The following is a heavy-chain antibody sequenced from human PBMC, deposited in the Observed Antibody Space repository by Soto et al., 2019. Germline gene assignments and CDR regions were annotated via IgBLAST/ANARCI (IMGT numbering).Heavy chain of an antibody. CDR1: GFTFSSFA. Sequence: GGSLRLSCSASGFTFSSFALHWVRQAPGKGLEYVSAIGSNGGTTYYADSVKGRFTISRDNSKNTLYLQMNSLRAEDTAVYYCAKGPTNRPYYMDVWGKGTTVTVSS. CDR2: IGSNGGTT. D-gene: IGHD5-12*01. V-gene: IGHV3-64*04. CDR3: AKGPTNRPYYMDV. J-gene: IGHJ6*03.